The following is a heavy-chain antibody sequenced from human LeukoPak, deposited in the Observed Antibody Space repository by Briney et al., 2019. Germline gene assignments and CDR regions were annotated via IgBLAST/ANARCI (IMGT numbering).Heavy chain of an antibody. CDR1: GGSISSYH. CDR3: VRKGSSGFDY. J-gene: IGHJ4*02. V-gene: IGHV4-59*08. Sequence: SETLSLTCTVSGGSISSYHWSWIRQPPGKGLEWIGYIHYSGSTNYNPSLKSRITISVDTSKNEFSLKLTSVTAADTDVFYCVRKGSSGFDYWGQGTLVTVSS. D-gene: IGHD3-10*01. CDR2: IHYSGST.